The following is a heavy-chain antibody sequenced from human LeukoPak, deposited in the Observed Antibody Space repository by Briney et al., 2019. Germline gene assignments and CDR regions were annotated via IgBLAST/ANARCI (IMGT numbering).Heavy chain of an antibody. CDR3: ATRYNYNWGFDY. CDR2: INAGNGNT. D-gene: IGHD5-18*01. V-gene: IGHV1-3*01. Sequence: GASVKVSCKASGYTFSTYAMHWVRQAPGQRLEWMGWINAGNGNTKYSQKFQGRVILTSDTSAGTAYMELSSLRSEDTAVYYCATRYNYNWGFDYWGQGTLVTVSS. CDR1: GYTFSTYA. J-gene: IGHJ4*02.